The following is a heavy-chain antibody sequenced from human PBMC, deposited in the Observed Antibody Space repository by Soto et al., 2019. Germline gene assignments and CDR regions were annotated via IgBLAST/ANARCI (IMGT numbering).Heavy chain of an antibody. V-gene: IGHV1-46*01. CDR3: ALLGYCSSTSCLLDY. J-gene: IGHJ4*02. CDR1: GYTFTCYY. Sequence: GASVKVSCKASGYTFTCYYMHWVRQAPGQGLEWMGIINPSGGSTSYAQKFQGRVTMTRDTSTSTVYMELSSLRSEDTAVYYCALLGYCSSTSCLLDYWGQGTLVTVSS. D-gene: IGHD2-2*01. CDR2: INPSGGST.